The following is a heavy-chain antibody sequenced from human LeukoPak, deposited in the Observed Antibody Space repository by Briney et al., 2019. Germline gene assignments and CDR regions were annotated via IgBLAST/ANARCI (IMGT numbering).Heavy chain of an antibody. CDR2: IRYDGTDK. Sequence: GGSLRLSCAASGFTFSSYGIHWVRQAPGKGLEWVAFIRYDGTDKFYTDSVKGRFTISRDNSKNTLYPQMNSLRAEDTAVYYCAKDSYGDCSSNSCYHRGWFDPWGQGTLVTVSS. J-gene: IGHJ5*02. CDR3: AKDSYGDCSSNSCYHRGWFDP. V-gene: IGHV3-30*02. CDR1: GFTFSSYG. D-gene: IGHD2-2*01.